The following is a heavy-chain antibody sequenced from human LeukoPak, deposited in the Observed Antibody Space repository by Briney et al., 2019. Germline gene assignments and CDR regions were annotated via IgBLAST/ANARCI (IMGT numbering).Heavy chain of an antibody. CDR1: GFTFSSYG. J-gene: IGHJ4*02. CDR2: MSFDGMRK. V-gene: IGHV3-30*18. CDR3: AKVEGQESGYDFLLDS. Sequence: GGSLRLSSAASGFTFSSYGTHWVRQVPGKGLEWVALMSFDGMRKYYAAFVKGRFTISRDNSKNTLYLQMSNLRLEDTAVYYCAKVEGQESGYDFLLDSWGQGALVTVSS. D-gene: IGHD5-12*01.